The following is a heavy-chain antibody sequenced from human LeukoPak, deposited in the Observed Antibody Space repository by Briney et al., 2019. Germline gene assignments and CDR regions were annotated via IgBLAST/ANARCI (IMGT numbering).Heavy chain of an antibody. D-gene: IGHD1-20*01. CDR1: GFTFSNAW. V-gene: IGHV3-15*01. CDR2: IKSKTDGGTT. CDR3: TTDHNWNYPDY. Sequence: GGSLRLSCAASGFTFSNAWMSWVRQAPGKGLEWVGRIKSKTDGGTTDYAALVKGRFTISRDDSKNTLYLQMNSLKTEDTAVYYCTTDHNWNYPDYWGQGTLVTVSS. J-gene: IGHJ4*02.